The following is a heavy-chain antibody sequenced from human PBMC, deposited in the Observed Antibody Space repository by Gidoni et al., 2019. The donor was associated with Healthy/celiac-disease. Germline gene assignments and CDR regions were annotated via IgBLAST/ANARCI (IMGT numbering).Heavy chain of an antibody. CDR2: IKPNSGGT. V-gene: IGHV1-2*02. CDR1: GYTCTGYY. J-gene: IGHJ4*02. CDR3: AVIAVAGTLSSY. D-gene: IGHD6-19*01. Sequence: QVQLVQSGAEVKKPGASVKVSCKASGYTCTGYYMHWVRQAPGQGLEWMGWIKPNSGGTNYAQKFQCRVTMTRDTSISTAYMELSRLRSDDTAVYYCAVIAVAGTLSSYWGQGTLVTVSS.